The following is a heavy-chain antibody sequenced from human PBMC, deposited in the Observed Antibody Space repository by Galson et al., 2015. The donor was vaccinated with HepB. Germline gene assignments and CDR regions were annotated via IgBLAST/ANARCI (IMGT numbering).Heavy chain of an antibody. J-gene: IGHJ6*03. CDR2: IYPGDSDA. V-gene: IGHV5-51*01. Sequence: QSGAEVKEPGEPLKISCKASGYTFITYWIGWVRQMPGKGLEWMGMIYPGDSDARYNASFQGQVTISADNSINTAYLEWSSLKASDTAMYYCARQDYYFIDVWGKGTTVTVSS. CDR1: GYTFITYW. CDR3: ARQDYYFIDV. D-gene: IGHD3-10*01.